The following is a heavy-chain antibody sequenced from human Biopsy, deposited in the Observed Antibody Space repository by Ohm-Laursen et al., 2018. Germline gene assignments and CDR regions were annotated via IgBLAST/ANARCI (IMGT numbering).Heavy chain of an antibody. D-gene: IGHD3-22*01. CDR1: GGTSSNFA. J-gene: IGHJ4*02. CDR2: IIPLIGLT. V-gene: IGHV1-69*04. CDR3: AREIAPWYDSSDYYSFFDY. Sequence: ASVKVSCKASGGTSSNFAINWVRQAPGQGLECMGRIIPLIGLTNYAQKFQGRVTITADKFTNTVYMELSSLRSDDTAVYFCAREIAPWYDSSDYYSFFDYWGQGTLVTVSP.